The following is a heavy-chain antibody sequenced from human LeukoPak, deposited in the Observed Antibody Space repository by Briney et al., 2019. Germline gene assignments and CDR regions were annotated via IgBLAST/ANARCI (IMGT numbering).Heavy chain of an antibody. CDR3: AKDGGFGELLDGFDP. D-gene: IGHD3-10*01. V-gene: IGHV3-11*06. J-gene: IGHJ5*02. Sequence: GRFTVSRDNAKNSLYLQINSLRAGDTAVYYCAKDGGFGELLDGFDPWGQGTLVTVSS.